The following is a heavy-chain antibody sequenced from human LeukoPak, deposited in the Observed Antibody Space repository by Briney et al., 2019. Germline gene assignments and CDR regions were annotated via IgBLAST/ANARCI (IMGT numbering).Heavy chain of an antibody. V-gene: IGHV3-48*03. Sequence: GGSLRLSCAASGSTFSSYEMNWVRQAPGKGLEWVSYISSSGSTIYYADSVKGRFTISRDNAKNSLYLQMNSLRAEDTAVYYCARDPLGVLDAFDIWGQGTMVTVSS. CDR3: ARDPLGVLDAFDI. CDR2: ISSSGSTI. D-gene: IGHD3-16*01. J-gene: IGHJ3*02. CDR1: GSTFSSYE.